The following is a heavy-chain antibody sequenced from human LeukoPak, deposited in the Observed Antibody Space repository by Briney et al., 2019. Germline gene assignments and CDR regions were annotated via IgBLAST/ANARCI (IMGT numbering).Heavy chain of an antibody. CDR2: IYYNGIT. D-gene: IGHD6-6*01. CDR1: GGSISSSNYY. J-gene: IGHJ6*03. Sequence: SETLSLTCTVSGGSISSSNYYWGWIRQPPGKGLEWIGTIYYNGITYYNASLKSRVTISADTSKNQLSLRLSSVTAADTAVYHCARDWGVSARPGYMDVWGKGTTVTVSS. V-gene: IGHV4-39*07. CDR3: ARDWGVSARPGYMDV.